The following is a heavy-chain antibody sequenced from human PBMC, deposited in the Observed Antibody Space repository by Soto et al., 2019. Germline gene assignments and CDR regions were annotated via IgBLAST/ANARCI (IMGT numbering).Heavy chain of an antibody. CDR1: GVSISDTSYY. CDR2: IYFNGNT. CDR3: AGQGSY. Sequence: QLQLQESGPGLVKPSETLSLTCNVSGVSISDTSYYWGWIRQPPGKGLEWIGTIYFNGNTFYNPSLKSRLTISVATAKNQFSLRLTSVTAADTAVYYCAGQGSYWGQGTLVAVSS. V-gene: IGHV4-39*01. J-gene: IGHJ4*02.